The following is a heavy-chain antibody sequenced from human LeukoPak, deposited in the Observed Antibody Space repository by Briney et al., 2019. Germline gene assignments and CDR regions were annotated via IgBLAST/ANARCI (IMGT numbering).Heavy chain of an antibody. CDR3: AKGPHNWNPHGIDY. V-gene: IGHV3-23*01. CDR1: GFTFTSYA. CDR2: ISGSGDST. J-gene: IGHJ4*02. Sequence: GGSLRLSCAASGFTFTSYALSWVRQAPGKGLEWVSSISGSGDSTYYADSVKGRFAISRDNSKNTLYLQMDSLRAEDTAVYYCAKGPHNWNPHGIDYWGRGTLVTVSS. D-gene: IGHD1-20*01.